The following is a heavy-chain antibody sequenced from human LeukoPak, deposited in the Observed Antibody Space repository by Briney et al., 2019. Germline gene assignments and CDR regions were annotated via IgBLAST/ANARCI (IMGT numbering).Heavy chain of an antibody. Sequence: GGSLRLSCAASGFTFSSYSMNWVRQAPGKGLEWVAVIYYDGSNKYYADSVKGRFTISRDNSRNTLDLQMNSLRAEDTAVYYCARLWSSGWYFDYWGQGTLVTVSS. D-gene: IGHD6-19*01. CDR3: ARLWSSGWYFDY. CDR1: GFTFSSYS. CDR2: IYYDGSNK. J-gene: IGHJ4*02. V-gene: IGHV3-33*08.